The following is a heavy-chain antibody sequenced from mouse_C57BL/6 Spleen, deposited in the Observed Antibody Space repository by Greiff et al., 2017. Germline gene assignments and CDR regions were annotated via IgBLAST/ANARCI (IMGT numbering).Heavy chain of an antibody. CDR3: ARPSYYFGD. CDR2: IHPPSGST. V-gene: IGHV1-64*01. CDR1: GYTFTRSW. J-gene: IGHJ2*01. Sequence: QVQLKQPGAELVKPGASVKLSCKASGYTFTRSWMHWVKQRPGQGLEWIGMIHPPSGSTNYNEKFKSKATLTVDNSSSTAYMQLSSLTSEDSAVYYGARPSYYFGDWGTGTTLTVSS.